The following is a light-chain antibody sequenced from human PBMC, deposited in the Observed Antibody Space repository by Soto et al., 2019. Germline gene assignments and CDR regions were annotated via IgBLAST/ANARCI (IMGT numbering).Light chain of an antibody. V-gene: IGLV2-14*01. CDR1: SSDVGGYNY. CDR2: EVS. Sequence: QSVLTQPASVSGSPEPSITISCTGTSSDVGGYNYVSWYQQQSGKAPKLMIHEVSNRPSGVSNRFSGSKSGNTASLTISGLQAEDEADYYCSSYTSSRAYVFGIGTKVTVL. CDR3: SSYTSSRAYV. J-gene: IGLJ1*01.